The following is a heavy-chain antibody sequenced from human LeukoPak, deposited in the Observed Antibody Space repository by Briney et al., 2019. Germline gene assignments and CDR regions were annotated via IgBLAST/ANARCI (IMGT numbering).Heavy chain of an antibody. CDR1: GYTFTGYY. Sequence: ASVNVSCKASGYTFTGYYMHWVRQAPGQGLEWMGRINPNSGGTNYAQKFQGRVTMTRDTSISTAYMELSRLRSDDTAVYYCARVEITMVRGVPSRLNYWGQGTLVTVSS. D-gene: IGHD3-10*01. J-gene: IGHJ4*02. CDR3: ARVEITMVRGVPSRLNY. CDR2: INPNSGGT. V-gene: IGHV1-2*06.